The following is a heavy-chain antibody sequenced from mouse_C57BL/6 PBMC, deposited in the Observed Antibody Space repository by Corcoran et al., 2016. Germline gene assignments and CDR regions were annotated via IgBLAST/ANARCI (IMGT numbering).Heavy chain of an antibody. CDR2: INTYSGVP. D-gene: IGHD1-1*02. J-gene: IGHJ1*03. CDR1: GYTFTTYG. CDR3: ARDDGSLDV. V-gene: IGHV9-3*01. Sequence: QIQLVQSGPELKKPGETVKISCKASGYTFTTYGMSWVKQAPGKGLKWMGWINTYSGVPTYADDFKGRFAFSLETSASTAYLQINNLKNEDTATYFCARDDGSLDVWGTGTTVTVSS.